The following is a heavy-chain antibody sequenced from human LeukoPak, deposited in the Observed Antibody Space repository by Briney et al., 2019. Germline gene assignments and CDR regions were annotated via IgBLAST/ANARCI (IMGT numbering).Heavy chain of an antibody. J-gene: IGHJ5*01. V-gene: IGHV1-8*01. D-gene: IGHD3-10*01. CDR1: GYTFGNYD. CDR2: MNPKSGNT. Sequence: ASVKVSCKASGYTFGNYDINWVRQATGQGLEWMGWMNPKSGNTGYAQKFKGRVTMTRNTSISTAYMDLSSLTSEDTAVYYCARGRSFWFDPWGQGTLVTVSS. CDR3: ARGRSFWFDP.